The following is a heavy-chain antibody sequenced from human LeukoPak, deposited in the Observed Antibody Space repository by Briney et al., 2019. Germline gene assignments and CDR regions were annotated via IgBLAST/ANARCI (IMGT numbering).Heavy chain of an antibody. D-gene: IGHD2-15*01. CDR3: AREGAGRNHAFDI. CDR2: INPSGGST. V-gene: IGHV1-46*01. J-gene: IGHJ3*02. Sequence: ASVKVSCKASGYTFTSYYMHWVRQAPGQGLEWMGIINPSGGSTSYAQKFQGRVTMTRDLSTSTVYMELSSLRSEDTAVYYCAREGAGRNHAFDIWGQGTMVTVSS. CDR1: GYTFTSYY.